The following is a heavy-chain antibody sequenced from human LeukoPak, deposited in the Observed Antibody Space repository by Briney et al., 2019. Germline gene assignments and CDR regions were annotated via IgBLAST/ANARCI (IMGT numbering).Heavy chain of an antibody. J-gene: IGHJ4*02. CDR3: ARGGWIQLWLYHFDY. CDR2: ISYDGSNK. V-gene: IGHV3-30-3*01. Sequence: PGGSLRLSCAASGFTFSSYAMHWVRQAPGKGLEWVAVISYDGSNKYYADSVKGRFTISRDNSKNTLYLQMNSLRAEDTAVYYCARGGWIQLWLYHFDYWGQGTLVTVSS. D-gene: IGHD5-18*01. CDR1: GFTFSSYA.